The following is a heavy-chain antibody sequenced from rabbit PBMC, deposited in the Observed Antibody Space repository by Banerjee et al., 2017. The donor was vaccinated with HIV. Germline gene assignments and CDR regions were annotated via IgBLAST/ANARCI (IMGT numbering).Heavy chain of an antibody. J-gene: IGHJ4*01. Sequence: QEQLKESGGGLVQPGGSLTLTCTVSGFSLSSYAMSWVRQAPGKGLEWIGYIDPVFGSTYYASWVNGRFTISSHNAQNTVDLQMNSLTAADTATYFCARDLAGVAGWNFYLWGQGTLVTVS. D-gene: IGHD4-1*01. V-gene: IGHV1S47*01. CDR1: GFSLSSYA. CDR3: ARDLAGVAGWNFYL. CDR2: IDPVFGST.